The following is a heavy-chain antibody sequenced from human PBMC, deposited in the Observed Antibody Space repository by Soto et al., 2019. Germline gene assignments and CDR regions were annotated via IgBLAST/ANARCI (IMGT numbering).Heavy chain of an antibody. D-gene: IGHD1-26*01. V-gene: IGHV4-31*03. CDR3: VSRNAWDVFSAY. Sequence: PSETLSLTCTVSGGAINSGGYYLSWIRQLPGKGLEWIGYIYFSGSTYYNPSLERRVTISLDTSQNQFSLKLSSVTAADTAVYYCVSRNAWDVFSAYWGQGTLVTIFS. CDR2: IYFSGST. J-gene: IGHJ4*02. CDR1: GGAINSGGYY.